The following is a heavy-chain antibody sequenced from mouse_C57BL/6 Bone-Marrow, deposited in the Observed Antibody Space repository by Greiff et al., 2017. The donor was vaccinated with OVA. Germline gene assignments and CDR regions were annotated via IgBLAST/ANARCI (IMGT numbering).Heavy chain of an antibody. D-gene: IGHD4-1*01. CDR2: INPNNGGT. CDR1: GYTFTDYN. V-gene: IGHV1-22*01. Sequence: VQLKQSGPELVKPGASVKMSCKASGYTFTDYNMHWVKQSHGKSLEWIGYINPNNGGTSYNQKFKGKATLTVNKSSSTAYMELRSLTSEDSAVYYCARYPFNWDGYAMDYWGQGTSVTVSS. CDR3: ARYPFNWDGYAMDY. J-gene: IGHJ4*01.